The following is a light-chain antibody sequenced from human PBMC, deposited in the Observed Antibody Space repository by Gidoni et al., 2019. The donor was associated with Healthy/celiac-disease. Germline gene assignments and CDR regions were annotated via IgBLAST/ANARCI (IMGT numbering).Light chain of an antibody. Sequence: CRASQSVSSNLAWYQQKPGQAPRLLIYGASTRATGIPARFSGSGSGTEFTLTISSLQSEDFAVYYCQQYNNWPPYTFGQXTKLEIK. CDR2: GAS. J-gene: IGKJ2*01. CDR3: QQYNNWPPYT. V-gene: IGKV3-15*01. CDR1: QSVSSN.